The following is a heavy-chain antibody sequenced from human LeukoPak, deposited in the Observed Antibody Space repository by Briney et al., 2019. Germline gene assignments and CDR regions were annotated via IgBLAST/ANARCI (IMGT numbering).Heavy chain of an antibody. D-gene: IGHD2-15*01. CDR1: GFIFSSYA. Sequence: GGSLRLSCAASGFIFSSYAMSWVRQAPGKGLEWVSAISGSGGSTYYADSVKGRFTISRDNSKNTLYLQMNSLRAEDTAVYYCAKDRGYCSGGSCPLYFDYWGQGTLVTVSS. J-gene: IGHJ4*02. CDR2: ISGSGGST. CDR3: AKDRGYCSGGSCPLYFDY. V-gene: IGHV3-23*01.